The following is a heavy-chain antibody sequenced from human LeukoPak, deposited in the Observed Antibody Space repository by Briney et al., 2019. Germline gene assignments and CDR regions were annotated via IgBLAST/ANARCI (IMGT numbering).Heavy chain of an antibody. CDR3: AAITYYYYGMDV. Sequence: ASVKVSCKASGYTFTGYYMHLVRQAPGQGLEWMGWINPNSGGTNYAQKFQGRVTMTRDTSISTAYMELSRLRSDDTAVYYCAAITYYYYGMDVWGQGTTVTVSS. D-gene: IGHD1-14*01. V-gene: IGHV1-2*02. J-gene: IGHJ6*02. CDR1: GYTFTGYY. CDR2: INPNSGGT.